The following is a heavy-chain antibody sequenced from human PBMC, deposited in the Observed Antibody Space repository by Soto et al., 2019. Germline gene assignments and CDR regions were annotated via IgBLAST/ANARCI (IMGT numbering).Heavy chain of an antibody. V-gene: IGHV1-69*13. D-gene: IGHD6-19*01. Sequence: SVKVSWRASGGAFSSYGISCVRQAPGQGLEWMGGIIPIFGTANYAQKFQGRVTITADESTSTAYMELSSLRSEDTAVYYCARDRIAVAAHGYNGFDPWGQGTLVTVSS. CDR2: IIPIFGTA. CDR1: GGAFSSYG. CDR3: ARDRIAVAAHGYNGFDP. J-gene: IGHJ5*02.